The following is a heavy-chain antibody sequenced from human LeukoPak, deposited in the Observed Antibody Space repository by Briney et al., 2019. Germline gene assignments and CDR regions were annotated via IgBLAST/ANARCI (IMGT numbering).Heavy chain of an antibody. CDR2: ISGSGGST. CDR3: AKGATMVRGAYTDV. Sequence: GGSLRLSCAASGFTFSSYAMSWVRQAPGKGLEWVSVISGSGGSTYYADSVKGRFTISRDNSKNTLYLQMNSLRAEDTAVYYCAKGATMVRGAYTDVWGKGTTVTVSS. D-gene: IGHD3-10*01. J-gene: IGHJ6*03. CDR1: GFTFSSYA. V-gene: IGHV3-23*01.